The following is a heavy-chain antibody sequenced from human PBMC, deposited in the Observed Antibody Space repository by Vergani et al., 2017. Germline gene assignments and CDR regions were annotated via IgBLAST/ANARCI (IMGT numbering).Heavy chain of an antibody. D-gene: IGHD7-27*01. CDR3: ATGAGPFDI. CDR2: LCPSGST. J-gene: IGHJ4*02. V-gene: IGHV4-4*07. Sequence: QLQLQESGPGLVKTSETLSLTCSASGAPISYWCWSWLRQPAGKGLEWIGRLCPSGSTNYKPSLKSRVTMSIDTSKNQFSLKLTSVTAAGTAVYYCATGAGPFDIWGQGTLVTVSS. CDR1: GAPISYWC.